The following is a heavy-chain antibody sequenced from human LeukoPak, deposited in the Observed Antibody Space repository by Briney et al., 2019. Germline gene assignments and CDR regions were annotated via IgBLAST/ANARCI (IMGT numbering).Heavy chain of an antibody. J-gene: IGHJ4*02. V-gene: IGHV3-21*01. CDR1: GFTFSSYS. D-gene: IGHD6-19*01. CDR3: ARDGIAVAGFDY. CDR2: ISSSSYI. Sequence: GGSLRLSCAASGFTFSSYSMNWVRQAPGKGLEWVSSISSSSYIYYADSVKGRFTISRDNAKNSLYLQMNSLRAEDTAVYYCARDGIAVAGFDYWGQGTLVTVSS.